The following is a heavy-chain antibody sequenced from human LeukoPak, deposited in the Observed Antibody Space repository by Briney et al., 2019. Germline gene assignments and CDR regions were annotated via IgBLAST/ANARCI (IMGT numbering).Heavy chain of an antibody. J-gene: IGHJ6*02. V-gene: IGHV1-2*02. CDR2: INPNSGGT. D-gene: IGHD3-10*01. CDR1: GYTFTGYY. CDR3: ARVTLVGYGSGSLYYYYGMDV. Sequence: ASVKVSCKASGYTFTGYYMHWVRQAPGQGLEWMGWINPNSGGTNYAQKFQGRVTMTRDTSISTAYMELSRLRSDDTAVYYCARVTLVGYGSGSLYYYYGMDVWDQGTTVTVSS.